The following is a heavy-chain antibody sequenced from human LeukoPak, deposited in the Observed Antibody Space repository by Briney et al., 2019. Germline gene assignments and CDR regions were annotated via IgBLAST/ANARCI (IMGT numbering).Heavy chain of an antibody. D-gene: IGHD3-22*01. J-gene: IGHJ4*02. CDR3: ARDRYYDSIGFDY. CDR2: IYHSGST. Sequence: PSETLSLTCTASGYSISSGYYWGWIRQPPVKGLEWIGSIYHSGSTYYNPSLKSRVTISVDTSKNQFSLKLSSVTAADTAVYYCARDRYYDSIGFDYWGQGTLVTVSS. CDR1: GYSISSGYY. V-gene: IGHV4-38-2*02.